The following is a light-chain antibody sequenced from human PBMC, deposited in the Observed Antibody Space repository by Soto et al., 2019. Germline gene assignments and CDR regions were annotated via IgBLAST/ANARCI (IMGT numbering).Light chain of an antibody. CDR1: SSDVGSYNR. Sequence: QSALTQPPSVSGSPGQSVAISCIGASSDVGSYNRVSWYQQSPGTAPKLIIYEVTTRPSGVPDRFSGSKSGNTASLTISRLQAEDEADYYCNSYTISGTYVFGTGTKLTVL. V-gene: IGLV2-18*02. CDR2: EVT. CDR3: NSYTISGTYV. J-gene: IGLJ1*01.